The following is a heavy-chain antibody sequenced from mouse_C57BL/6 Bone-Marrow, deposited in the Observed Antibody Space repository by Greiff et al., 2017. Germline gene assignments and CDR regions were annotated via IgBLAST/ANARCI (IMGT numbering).Heavy chain of an antibody. CDR2: INPSTGGT. V-gene: IGHV1-42*01. D-gene: IGHD1-1*01. CDR3: ATRAYITSEGY. Sequence: EVQLQQSGPELVKPGASVKISCKASGYSFTGYYMNWVKQSPEKSLEWIGEINPSTGGTTYNQKFKAKDTLTVDKSSSTAYMQLKSLTSEDSAVYFCATRAYITSEGYWGQGTTLTVSS. J-gene: IGHJ2*01. CDR1: GYSFTGYY.